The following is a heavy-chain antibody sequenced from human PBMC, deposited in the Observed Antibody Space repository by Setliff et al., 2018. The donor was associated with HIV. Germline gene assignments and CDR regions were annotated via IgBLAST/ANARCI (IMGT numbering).Heavy chain of an antibody. CDR2: ITADSKLI. D-gene: IGHD3-9*01. CDR3: ARDQDWAFDY. V-gene: IGHV3-48*01. Sequence: PGGSLRLSCTASGFTFSRYSMNWVRQAPGKGLEWVAYITADSKLISYAESVKGRFTISRDNAKNSVYLQVNSLRVEDTAMYYCARDQDWAFDYWGQGTLVTVSS. J-gene: IGHJ4*02. CDR1: GFTFSRYS.